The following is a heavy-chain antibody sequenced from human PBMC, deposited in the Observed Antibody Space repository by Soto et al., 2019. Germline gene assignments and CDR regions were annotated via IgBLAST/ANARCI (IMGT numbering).Heavy chain of an antibody. CDR1: GGSISSGNYY. Sequence: SETLSLTCTVSGGSISSGNYYWSWIRQHPGKGLEWIGYIYYSGSTSYNPSLKSRVTISVDTSKNHFSLKLSSVTAADTAVYYCARQSDYDILTGYLTSESSGFDYWGQGTLVTVSS. CDR2: IYYSGST. J-gene: IGHJ4*02. CDR3: ARQSDYDILTGYLTSESSGFDY. V-gene: IGHV4-31*03. D-gene: IGHD3-9*01.